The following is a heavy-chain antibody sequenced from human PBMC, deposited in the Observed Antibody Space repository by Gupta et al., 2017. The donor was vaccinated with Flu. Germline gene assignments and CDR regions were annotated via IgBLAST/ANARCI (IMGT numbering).Heavy chain of an antibody. V-gene: IGHV3-48*02. Sequence: EVQLVESGGDLVQPGGSLRLSCAVSGAPINDCHMNWVRQSPGRGLEWLSYIGSGGNTDYADSVRGRFTISRDNAKNSLYLQMNSLREEDTAVYYCARDFDWAFQHWGQGILVTVSS. CDR1: GAPINDCH. CDR2: IGSGGNT. D-gene: IGHD3-9*01. J-gene: IGHJ4*02. CDR3: ARDFDWAFQH.